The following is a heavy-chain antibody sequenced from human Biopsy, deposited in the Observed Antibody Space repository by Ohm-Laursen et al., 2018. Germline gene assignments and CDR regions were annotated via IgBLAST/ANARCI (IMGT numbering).Heavy chain of an antibody. CDR3: TRAEAGSGSLLYFDY. CDR1: VFIFSRFW. D-gene: IGHD3-10*01. Sequence: SLRLSCAASVFIFSRFWMYWVRHAPGKGLVWVSRINSDGSSTNYADAVKGRFTISRDNAKNTVFLQMNSLRAEDTAVYCCTRAEAGSGSLLYFDYWGQGTLVTVSS. J-gene: IGHJ4*02. V-gene: IGHV3-74*01. CDR2: INSDGSST.